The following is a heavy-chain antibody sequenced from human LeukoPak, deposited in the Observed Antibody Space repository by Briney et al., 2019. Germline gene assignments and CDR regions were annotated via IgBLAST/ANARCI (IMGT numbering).Heavy chain of an antibody. CDR1: GSALADLT. D-gene: IGHD7-27*01. CDR3: AVHSGDGLDH. Sequence: ASVKVSCKVSGSALADLTMNWVRQAPGKGLEWMGGFDPEIDESIYVQKLQGRATMTEDISRDTAYMELSNVTSEDTAVYYCAVHSGDGLDHWGQGTLVILSS. CDR2: FDPEIDES. V-gene: IGHV1-24*01. J-gene: IGHJ4*02.